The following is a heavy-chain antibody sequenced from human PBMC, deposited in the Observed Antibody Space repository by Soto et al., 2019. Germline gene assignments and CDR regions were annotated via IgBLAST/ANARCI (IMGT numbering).Heavy chain of an antibody. CDR3: AKGEGWLVQGYYYYGMDV. V-gene: IGHV3-30*18. CDR2: ISYDGNNR. Sequence: PGGSLRLSCAASGFTFSRYGMHWVRQAPGKGLEWVAVISYDGNNRYYADSVKGRFTISRDNSKNTLYLQMNSLRAEDTAVYYCAKGEGWLVQGYYYYGMDVWGQGTTVTVSS. J-gene: IGHJ6*02. CDR1: GFTFSRYG. D-gene: IGHD6-19*01.